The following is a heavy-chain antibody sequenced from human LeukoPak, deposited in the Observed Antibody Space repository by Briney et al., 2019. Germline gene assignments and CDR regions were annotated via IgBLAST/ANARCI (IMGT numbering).Heavy chain of an antibody. CDR2: IRYDDSHK. J-gene: IGHJ3*01. CDR1: GFTFSSYS. V-gene: IGHV3-30*02. D-gene: IGHD5-24*01. Sequence: PGGSLRLSCAASGFTFSSYSMKWVRQAPGKGLEWVAYIRYDDSHKFYADSVKGRFTISRDNSKNSLYLQMNSLRVEDTAVYYCAKAGEMATIFRFDGFDLWGQGTLVSVSS. CDR3: AKAGEMATIFRFDGFDL.